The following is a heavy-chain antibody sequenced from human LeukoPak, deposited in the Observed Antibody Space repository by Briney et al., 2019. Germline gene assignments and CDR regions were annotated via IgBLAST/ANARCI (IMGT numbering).Heavy chain of an antibody. D-gene: IGHD1-1*01. Sequence: SETLSLTCSVSGGSISSYYWSWIRQPPGKGLEWIGYMYYSGSTHYNPSLESRVTISIDTSRKQLSLKLTSVTAADTAAYYCARDRRESTKPSDAFDNWGQGTMVTVSS. J-gene: IGHJ3*02. CDR1: GGSISSYY. CDR3: ARDRRESTKPSDAFDN. V-gene: IGHV4-59*01. CDR2: MYYSGST.